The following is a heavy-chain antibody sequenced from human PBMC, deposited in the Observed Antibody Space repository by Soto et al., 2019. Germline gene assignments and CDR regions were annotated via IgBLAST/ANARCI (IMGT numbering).Heavy chain of an antibody. CDR3: ARDGAKRDIGGSYSSSSGPNYYYYYYMDV. CDR1: GYTFTSYC. Sequence: ASVKVSCKASGYTFTSYCISWVRHAPGQGLEWMGWISAYNGNTNYAQKLQGRVTMTTDTSTNTAYMELRSLRSDDTAVYYCARDGAKRDIGGSYSSSSGPNYYYYYYMDVWGKGTTVTVSS. D-gene: IGHD6-6*01. J-gene: IGHJ6*03. V-gene: IGHV1-18*01. CDR2: ISAYNGNT.